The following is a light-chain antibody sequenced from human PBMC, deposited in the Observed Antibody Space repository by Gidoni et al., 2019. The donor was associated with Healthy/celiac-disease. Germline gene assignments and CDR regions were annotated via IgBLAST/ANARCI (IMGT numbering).Light chain of an antibody. CDR3: QQRSNWWT. Sequence: PIQAPRLLIYDASNRATGIPSRFSGSGSGTDFTLTISSLEPEDFAVYYCQQRSNWWTFXXXTKVEIQ. J-gene: IGKJ1*01. V-gene: IGKV3-11*01. CDR2: DAS.